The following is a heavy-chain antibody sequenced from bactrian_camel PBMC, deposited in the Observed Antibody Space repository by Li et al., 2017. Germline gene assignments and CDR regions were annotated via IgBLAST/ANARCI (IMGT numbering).Heavy chain of an antibody. J-gene: IGHJ4*01. V-gene: IGHV3S54*01. D-gene: IGHD8*01. Sequence: LVESGGGSVHVGGSLTLSCAVTGRPVSNSDVGWYRQAPGNEPEELAGIYTGGSGTWYADSVKGRFTISRDDTSNTVTLQMNSLNPENTGVYYCATDINNFYGQGTQVTVS. CDR1: GRPVSNSD. CDR2: IYTGGSGT.